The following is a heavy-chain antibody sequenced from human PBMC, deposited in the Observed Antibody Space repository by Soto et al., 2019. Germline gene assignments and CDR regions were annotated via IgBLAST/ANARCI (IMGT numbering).Heavy chain of an antibody. J-gene: IGHJ5*02. CDR1: GGTFSSYA. Sequence: RASVKVSCKASGGTFSSYAISWVRQAPGQGLEWMGGIIPIFGTANYAQKFQGRVTITADESTSTAYMELSSLRSEDTAVYYCAREAGIAAASRFDPWGQGTLVTVSS. V-gene: IGHV1-69*13. CDR3: AREAGIAAASRFDP. CDR2: IIPIFGTA. D-gene: IGHD6-25*01.